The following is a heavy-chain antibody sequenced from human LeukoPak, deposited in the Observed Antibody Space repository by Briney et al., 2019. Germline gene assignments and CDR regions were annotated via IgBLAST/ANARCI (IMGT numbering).Heavy chain of an antibody. CDR1: GFTFSDYY. J-gene: IGHJ3*02. Sequence: GGSLRLSCAASGFTFSDYYMSWIRQAPGKGLEWVSYISSSGSTIYYPDSVKGRFTISRDNAKNSLYLQMNSLRAEDTAVYYCARAGRDYLDAFDIWGQGTMVTVSS. V-gene: IGHV3-11*01. CDR3: ARAGRDYLDAFDI. D-gene: IGHD3-10*01. CDR2: ISSSGSTI.